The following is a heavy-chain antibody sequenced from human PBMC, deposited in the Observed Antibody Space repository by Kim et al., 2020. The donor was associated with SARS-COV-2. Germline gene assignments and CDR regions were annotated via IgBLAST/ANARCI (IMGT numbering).Heavy chain of an antibody. V-gene: IGHV4-59*13. D-gene: IGHD6-13*01. Sequence: SETLSLTCTVSGGSISSYYWSWIRQPPGKGLEWIGYIYYSGSTNYNPSLKSRVTISVDTSKNQFSLKLSSVTAADTAVYYCARGGSSSWYGDYYYYYGMDVWGQGTTVTVSS. CDR3: ARGGSSSWYGDYYYYYGMDV. CDR1: GGSISSYY. J-gene: IGHJ6*02. CDR2: IYYSGST.